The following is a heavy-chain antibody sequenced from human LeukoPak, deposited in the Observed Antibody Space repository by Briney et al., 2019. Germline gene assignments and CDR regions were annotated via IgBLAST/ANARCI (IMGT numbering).Heavy chain of an antibody. V-gene: IGHV4-38-2*02. Sequence: NPSETLSLTCTVSGYSISSGYYWGWIRQPPGKGLEWIGSIYHSGSTYYNPSLKSRVTISVDTSKNQFSLKLSSVTAADTAVYYCARAGYYYASKRKFDPWGQGTLVTVSS. CDR3: ARAGYYYASKRKFDP. J-gene: IGHJ5*02. CDR2: IYHSGST. D-gene: IGHD3-22*01. CDR1: GYSISSGYY.